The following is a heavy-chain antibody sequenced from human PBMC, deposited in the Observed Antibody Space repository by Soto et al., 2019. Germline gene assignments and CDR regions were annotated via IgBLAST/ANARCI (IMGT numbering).Heavy chain of an antibody. V-gene: IGHV3-73*01. D-gene: IGHD2-15*01. Sequence: EVQLVESGGGLVQPGGSLKLSCAVSGFNFSGSALHWVRQASGKGLGWVGRIGTRANSYATVYSASVKGRFTISRDDSKNTAQLQMNRLKTEETAVYYCTSRTGLIYCSGEFCYNDYWGQGTLVTVSS. CDR3: TSRTGLIYCSGEFCYNDY. CDR1: GFNFSGSA. CDR2: IGTRANSYAT. J-gene: IGHJ4*02.